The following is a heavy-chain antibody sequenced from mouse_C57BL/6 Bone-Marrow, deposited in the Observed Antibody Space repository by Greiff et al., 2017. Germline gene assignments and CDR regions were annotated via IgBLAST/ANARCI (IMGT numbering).Heavy chain of an antibody. Sequence: VKLQESGAELARPGASVKLSCKASGYTFTSYGIRWVKQRTGKGLEWIGEIYPRSGNTYYNEKLKGKATLTADKSSSTAYMELRSLTSEDSAVYFCARGDLLWLRQGVDYGGQGTTLTVSS. CDR1: GYTFTSYG. D-gene: IGHD2-2*01. V-gene: IGHV1-81*01. CDR2: IYPRSGNT. CDR3: ARGDLLWLRQGVDY. J-gene: IGHJ2*01.